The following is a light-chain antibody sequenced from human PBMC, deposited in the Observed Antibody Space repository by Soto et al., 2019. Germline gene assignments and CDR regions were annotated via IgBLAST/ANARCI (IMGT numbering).Light chain of an antibody. CDR2: EVS. CDR3: SSYTISRTLL. Sequence: QSALTQPASVSGSPGQSITISCTGTSSDVGGYNYVSWYQQHPGKAPKLMIYEVSNRHSGVSNRFSGSKSGNTASLTISGLQAEDEADYYCSSYTISRTLLFGGATKLTLL. CDR1: SSDVGGYNY. J-gene: IGLJ2*01. V-gene: IGLV2-14*01.